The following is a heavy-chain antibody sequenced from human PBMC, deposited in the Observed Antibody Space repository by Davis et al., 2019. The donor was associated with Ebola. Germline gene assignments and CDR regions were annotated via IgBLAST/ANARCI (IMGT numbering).Heavy chain of an antibody. V-gene: IGHV3-66*01. CDR1: GFTVSSNY. Sequence: GESLKISCAASGFTVSSNYMSWVRQAPGKGLEWVSVIYSGGSTYYADSVKGRFTISRDNSKNTLYLQMNSLRAEDTAVYYCATTPPRLRSTDYWGQGTLVTVSS. J-gene: IGHJ4*02. CDR3: ATTPPRLRSTDY. D-gene: IGHD4-17*01. CDR2: IYSGGST.